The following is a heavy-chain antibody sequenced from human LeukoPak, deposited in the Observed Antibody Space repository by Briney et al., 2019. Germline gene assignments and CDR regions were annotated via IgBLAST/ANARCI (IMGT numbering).Heavy chain of an antibody. D-gene: IGHD2-2*03. J-gene: IGHJ3*02. CDR1: GNSIYSGYH. CDR3: AKSNGYGLIDI. Sequence: KPSETLSLTCTVSGNSIYSGYHWGWIRQPPGKGLEWIGSIYHSGSTYYNPSLKSRVTISLDTSKNQFSLNLNSVTAADTAVYYCAKSNGYGLIDIWGQGTMVTVSS. CDR2: IYHSGST. V-gene: IGHV4-38-2*02.